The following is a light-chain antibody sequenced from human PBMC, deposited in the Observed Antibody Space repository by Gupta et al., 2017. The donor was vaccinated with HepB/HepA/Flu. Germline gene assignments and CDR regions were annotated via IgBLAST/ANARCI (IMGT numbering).Light chain of an antibody. CDR1: QSVSSY. V-gene: IGKV3-11*01. CDR2: DAS. CDR3: QQRSNWPLS. Sequence: EIVLTQSPATLSLSPGDGATLSCRASQSVSSYLAWYQQKPGQAPRLLIYDASNRATGIPARFSGRGSGTDFTLTISSLEPEDFALYYCQQRSNWPLSFGGGTKVEIK. J-gene: IGKJ4*01.